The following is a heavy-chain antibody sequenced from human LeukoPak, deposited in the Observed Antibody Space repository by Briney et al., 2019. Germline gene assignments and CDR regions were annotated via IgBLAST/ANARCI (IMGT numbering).Heavy chain of an antibody. CDR1: GGTFSNYA. Sequence: ASVKVSCTASGGTFSNYAINWVRQAPGQGLEWMGGIIPIFATANYAQKFQGRVTMTRDTSTSTVYMELSSLRSEDTAVYYCAREGRIVGATGHFDYWGQGTLVTVSS. V-gene: IGHV1-69*05. CDR3: AREGRIVGATGHFDY. J-gene: IGHJ4*02. D-gene: IGHD1-26*01. CDR2: IIPIFATA.